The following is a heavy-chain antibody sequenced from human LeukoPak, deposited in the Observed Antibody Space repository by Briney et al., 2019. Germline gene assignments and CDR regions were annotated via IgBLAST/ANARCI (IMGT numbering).Heavy chain of an antibody. D-gene: IGHD6-13*01. CDR2: IRSKANSYAT. Sequence: GGSLRLSCAASGFTFSGSAMHWVRQASGKGLEWVGRIRSKANSYATAYAASVKGRFTISRDDSKNTAYLQMNSLKTEDTAVYYCTSQSIAAAGTVDYWGQGTLVTVSS. CDR1: GFTFSGSA. J-gene: IGHJ4*02. V-gene: IGHV3-73*01. CDR3: TSQSIAAAGTVDY.